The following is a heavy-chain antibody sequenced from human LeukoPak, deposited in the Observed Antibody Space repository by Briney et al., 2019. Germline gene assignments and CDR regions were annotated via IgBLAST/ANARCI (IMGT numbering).Heavy chain of an antibody. Sequence: GGSLRLSCAASGFTFSSYWMSWVRKAPGQGLEWVANIKQDGSEKYYVDSVKGRFTISRDNAKNSLYLQMNSLRAEDTAVYYCTGVTAYYFDYWGQGTLVTVSS. V-gene: IGHV3-7*01. J-gene: IGHJ4*02. D-gene: IGHD1-14*01. CDR1: GFTFSSYW. CDR3: TGVTAYYFDY. CDR2: IKQDGSEK.